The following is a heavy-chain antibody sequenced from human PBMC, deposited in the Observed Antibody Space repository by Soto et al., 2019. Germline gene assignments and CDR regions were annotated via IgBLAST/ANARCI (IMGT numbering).Heavy chain of an antibody. CDR2: IKSKTDGGTT. J-gene: IGHJ6*02. CDR1: GFTFSNAW. D-gene: IGHD3-10*01. V-gene: IGHV3-15*07. CDR3: TTRSGSYYYCYYGMDV. Sequence: EVQLLESGGGLVKPGGSLRLSCAASGFTFSNAWMNWVRQAPGKGLEWVGRIKSKTDGGTTDYAAPVKGRFTISRDDSKNTLYLQMNSLNAEDTAVYYCTTRSGSYYYCYYGMDVWGQGTTVTVSS.